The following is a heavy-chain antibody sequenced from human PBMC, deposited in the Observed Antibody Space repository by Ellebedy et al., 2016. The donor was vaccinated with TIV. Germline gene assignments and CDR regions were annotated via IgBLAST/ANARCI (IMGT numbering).Heavy chain of an antibody. CDR2: ISSSGST. V-gene: IGHV4-59*01. Sequence: SETLSLXXAVSGGSISIYYWNWFRQPPGKGLEWIGDISSSGSTNYNPSLKSRVTISVDTSQNEFSLRLNAVTAADTAVYYCARDEGVTKFDYWGQGALVTVSS. CDR1: GGSISIYY. D-gene: IGHD4-23*01. CDR3: ARDEGVTKFDY. J-gene: IGHJ4*02.